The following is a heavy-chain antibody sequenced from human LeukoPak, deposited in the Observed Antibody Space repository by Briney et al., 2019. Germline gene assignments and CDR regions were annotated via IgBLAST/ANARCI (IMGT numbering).Heavy chain of an antibody. J-gene: IGHJ4*02. CDR3: ARGGGTVTIDY. V-gene: IGHV4-31*11. CDR2: IYYSGST. D-gene: IGHD4-11*01. CDR1: GGSFSGYY. Sequence: SETLSLTCAVYGGSFSGYYWSWIRQHPGKGLEWIGYIYYSGSTYYNPSLKSRVTISVDMSKNQFSLKLSSVTAADTAVYCCARGGGTVTIDYWGQGTLVTVSS.